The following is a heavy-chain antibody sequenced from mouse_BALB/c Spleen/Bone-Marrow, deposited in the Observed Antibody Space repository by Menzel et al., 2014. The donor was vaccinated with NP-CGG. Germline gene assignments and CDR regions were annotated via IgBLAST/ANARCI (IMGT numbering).Heavy chain of an antibody. V-gene: IGHV14-3*02. CDR2: IDPANGNT. Sequence: EVKLMESGAELVKPGASVKLSCTASGFNIKDTYMHWVKQRPEQGLEWIGKIDPANGNTKYDPKFQGKATITADTSSNTAYLQLGSLTSEDTAVYYCARFPFPYWGQGTLVTVSA. CDR3: ARFPFPY. J-gene: IGHJ3*01. CDR1: GFNIKDTY.